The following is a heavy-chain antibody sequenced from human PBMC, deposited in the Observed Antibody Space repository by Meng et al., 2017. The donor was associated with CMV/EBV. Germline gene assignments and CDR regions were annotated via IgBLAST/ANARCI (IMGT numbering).Heavy chain of an antibody. CDR2: INHSGST. V-gene: IGHV4-34*01. Sequence: SETLSLTCAVYGGSFSGYYWSWIRQPPGKGLEWIGEINHSGSTNYNPSLKSRVTISVDTSKNQFSQKLSSVTAADTAVYYCAKARSSTSYRTYYFDYWGQGTLVTVSS. CDR1: GGSFSGYY. D-gene: IGHD2-2*01. CDR3: AKARSSTSYRTYYFDY. J-gene: IGHJ4*02.